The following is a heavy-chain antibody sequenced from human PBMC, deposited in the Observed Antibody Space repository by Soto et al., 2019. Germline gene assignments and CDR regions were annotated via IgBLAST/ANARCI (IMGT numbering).Heavy chain of an antibody. CDR2: IIPVFRTS. J-gene: IGHJ4*02. CDR3: AKDASWDGGGGES. CDR1: GVTFSSYA. D-gene: IGHD3-16*01. V-gene: IGHV1-69*18. Sequence: QVQLVQSGAELKKPGSSVKVSCSASGVTFSSYAFTWVRQAPGQGLEWMGNIIPVFRTSNYAQGFQGRLTISADESTNTIYMELSSLRSEDTAVYFCAKDASWDGGGGESWGQGTLVIVSS.